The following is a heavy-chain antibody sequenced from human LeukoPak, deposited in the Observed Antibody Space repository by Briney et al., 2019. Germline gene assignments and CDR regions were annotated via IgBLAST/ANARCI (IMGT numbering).Heavy chain of an antibody. CDR2: IIPIFGIA. Sequence: ASVKVSCKASGGTFSSYAISWVRQAPGQGLEWMGRIIPIFGIANYAQKFQGRVTITADKSTSTAYMELSSLRSEDTAVYYCARGGMGYCSGGSCRPAEYFQHWGQGTLVTVSS. J-gene: IGHJ1*01. CDR3: ARGGMGYCSGGSCRPAEYFQH. V-gene: IGHV1-69*04. D-gene: IGHD2-15*01. CDR1: GGTFSSYA.